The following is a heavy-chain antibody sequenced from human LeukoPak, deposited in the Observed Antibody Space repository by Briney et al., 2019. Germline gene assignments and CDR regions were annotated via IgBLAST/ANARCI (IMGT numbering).Heavy chain of an antibody. CDR3: ARGPVCSWHDY. D-gene: IGHD6-13*01. CDR1: RFTFSTYA. Sequence: GGSLRLSCAASRFTFSTYAMSWVRQAAGKGLEWVSSISGSGGSTYHADSVKGRFTIYRDNSKKTLYLQMNSLRAEDTAVYYCARGPVCSWHDYWGQGTLVTVSS. J-gene: IGHJ4*02. V-gene: IGHV3-23*01. CDR2: ISGSGGST.